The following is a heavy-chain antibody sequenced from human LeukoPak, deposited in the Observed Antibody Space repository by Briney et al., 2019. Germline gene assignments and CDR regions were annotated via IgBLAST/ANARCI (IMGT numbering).Heavy chain of an antibody. CDR3: ARASSGWPPLIDY. CDR2: INSDGSST. D-gene: IGHD6-19*01. J-gene: IGHJ4*02. V-gene: IGHV3-74*01. Sequence: GGSLRLSCAASGFTFNSHWMHWVRQAPGKGLVWVSRINSDGSSTSYADSVKGRFTISRDNAKNTLYLQMNSLRAEDTALYYCARASSGWPPLIDYWGQGTLVTVSS. CDR1: GFTFNSHW.